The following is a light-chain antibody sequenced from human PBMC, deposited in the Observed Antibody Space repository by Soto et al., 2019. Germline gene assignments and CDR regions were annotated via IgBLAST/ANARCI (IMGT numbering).Light chain of an antibody. Sequence: QAVVTQPPSVSGAPGQRVTISCTGSSSNIGAGYDVHWYQQFPGAAPKLLIYTNNNRPSGVPDRFSGSKSGTSASLAITGLQTEDEADYYCQSYDSSLSGSVFGGGTQLTVL. CDR1: SSNIGAGYD. V-gene: IGLV1-40*01. J-gene: IGLJ3*02. CDR2: TNN. CDR3: QSYDSSLSGSV.